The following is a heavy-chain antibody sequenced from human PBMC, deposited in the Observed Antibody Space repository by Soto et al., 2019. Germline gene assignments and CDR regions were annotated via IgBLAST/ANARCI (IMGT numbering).Heavy chain of an antibody. CDR2: ISAYNGNT. Sequence: QVQLVQSGAEVKKPGASVKVSCKASGYTFTSYGISWVRQAPGQGLEWMGWISAYNGNTNYAQKLQGRVTMTTDTSTSTAYMELRSLRSDDTAVYYCATVCRPQWLGELSHPYYYYGMDVWGQGTTVTVSS. D-gene: IGHD3-10*01. V-gene: IGHV1-18*01. J-gene: IGHJ6*02. CDR1: GYTFTSYG. CDR3: ATVCRPQWLGELSHPYYYYGMDV.